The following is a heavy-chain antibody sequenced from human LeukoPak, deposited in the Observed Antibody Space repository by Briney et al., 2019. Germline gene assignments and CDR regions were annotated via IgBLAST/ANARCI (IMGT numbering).Heavy chain of an antibody. J-gene: IGHJ6*03. D-gene: IGHD2-21*01. Sequence: ASVKVSCKASGGTFSSYAISWVRQAPGQGLEWMGGIIPIFGTANYAQKFQGRVTITADKSTSTAYMELSSLRSEDTAVYYCARVEGWGSFYMDVWGKGTTVTISS. V-gene: IGHV1-69*06. CDR1: GGTFSSYA. CDR3: ARVEGWGSFYMDV. CDR2: IIPIFGTA.